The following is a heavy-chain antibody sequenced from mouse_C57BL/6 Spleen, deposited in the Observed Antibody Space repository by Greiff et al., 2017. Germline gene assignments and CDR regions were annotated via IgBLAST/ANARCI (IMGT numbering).Heavy chain of an antibody. CDR2: IDSSDSYT. D-gene: IGHD1-1*01. CDR1: GYTFTSYW. V-gene: IGHV1-50*01. J-gene: IGHJ4*01. CDR3: ARGDGSSYDYAMDY. Sequence: VQLQQPGAELVKPGASVKLSCKASGYTFTSYWMQWVKQRPGQGLEWIGEIDSSDSYTNYNQKFKGKATSTVDTSSSTAYMQLSSLTSEDSAVYYCARGDGSSYDYAMDYWGQGTSVTVSS.